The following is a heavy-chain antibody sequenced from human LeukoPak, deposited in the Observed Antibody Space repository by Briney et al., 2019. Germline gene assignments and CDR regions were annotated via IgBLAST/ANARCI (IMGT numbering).Heavy chain of an antibody. CDR2: IYYSGST. Sequence: PSETLSLTCTVSGGSIGSSSYYWGWIRQPPGKGLEWIGSIYYSGSTYYNPSLQSRVTISVDTSKNQFSLKLSSVTAADTAVYYCARHRYDFWSGYYLAKGFWFDPWGQGTLVTVSS. D-gene: IGHD3-3*01. J-gene: IGHJ5*02. CDR1: GGSIGSSSYY. V-gene: IGHV4-39*01. CDR3: ARHRYDFWSGYYLAKGFWFDP.